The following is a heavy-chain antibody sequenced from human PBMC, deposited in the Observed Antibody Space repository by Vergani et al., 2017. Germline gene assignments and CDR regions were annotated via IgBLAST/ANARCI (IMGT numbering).Heavy chain of an antibody. D-gene: IGHD3-16*02. CDR2: IYYSGST. CDR3: AAITFGGVIVSDY. V-gene: IGHV4-39*07. J-gene: IGHJ4*02. CDR1: GGSISSSSYY. Sequence: QLQLQESGPGLVKPSETLSLTCTVSGGSISSSSYYWGWIRQPPGKGLEWIGCIYYSGSTYYNQSLKSRVTISVDTSKNQFSLKLISVTAADTAVYYCAAITFGGVIVSDYWGQGTLVTVSS.